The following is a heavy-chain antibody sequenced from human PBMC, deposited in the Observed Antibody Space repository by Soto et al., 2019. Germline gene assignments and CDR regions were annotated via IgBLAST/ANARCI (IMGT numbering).Heavy chain of an antibody. CDR3: ARATTGSYYFDY. CDR1: GFTVSSNY. J-gene: IGHJ4*02. Sequence: GGTLRLSCAASGFTVSSNYMSWVRQAPGKGLEWVSVIYSGGSTYYADSVKGRFTISRDNSKNTLYLQMNSLRAEDTAVYYCARATTGSYYFDYWGQETLVTVSS. CDR2: IYSGGST. V-gene: IGHV3-53*01. D-gene: IGHD1-1*01.